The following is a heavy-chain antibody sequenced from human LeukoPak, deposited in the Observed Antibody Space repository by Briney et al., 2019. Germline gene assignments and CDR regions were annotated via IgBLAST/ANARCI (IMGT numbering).Heavy chain of an antibody. J-gene: IGHJ4*02. CDR2: INPAGSET. V-gene: IGHV3-7*01. CDR3: ARFGYVAAVDV. Sequence: GGSLRLSCAASGFSFSAYWMTWVRQAPGTGLEWVANINPAGSETYYVDPVKGRFSISRDNAKTLVYLQMNSLRAEDTAVYHCARFGYVAAVDVWGQGTPVTVSS. D-gene: IGHD2-15*01. CDR1: GFSFSAYW.